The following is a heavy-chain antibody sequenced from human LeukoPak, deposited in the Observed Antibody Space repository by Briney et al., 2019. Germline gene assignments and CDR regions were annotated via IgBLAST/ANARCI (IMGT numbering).Heavy chain of an antibody. CDR1: GGSISSYY. Sequence: SETLSLTCTVSGGSISSYYWSWIRQPPGKGLEWIGHMYNSGSTNYNPSLKSRVTISVDTSKNQLSLKLSSVTAADTAVYYCARLPPSESAALDYWGQGTLVTVSS. J-gene: IGHJ4*02. D-gene: IGHD3-3*01. CDR2: MYNSGST. CDR3: ARLPPSESAALDY. V-gene: IGHV4-59*01.